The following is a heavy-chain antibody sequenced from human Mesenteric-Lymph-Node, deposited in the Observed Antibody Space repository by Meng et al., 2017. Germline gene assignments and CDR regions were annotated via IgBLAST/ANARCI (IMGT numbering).Heavy chain of an antibody. J-gene: IGHJ4*02. CDR2: ISSSGSTI. D-gene: IGHD6-13*01. V-gene: IGHV3-48*04. CDR1: GFTFSSYS. CDR3: ARDPLPQQPSIDY. Sequence: GESLKISCAASGFTFSSYSMNWVRQAPGKGLEWVSYISSSGSTIYYADSVKGRFTISRDNAKNSLYLQMNSLRAEDTAVYYCARDPLPQQPSIDYWGQGTLVTVSS.